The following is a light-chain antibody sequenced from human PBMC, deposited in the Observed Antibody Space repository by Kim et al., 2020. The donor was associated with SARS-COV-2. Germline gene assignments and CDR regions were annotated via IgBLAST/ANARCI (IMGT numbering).Light chain of an antibody. Sequence: PGERATLSCRASQSVGNHLAWYQQKPGQAPRLLIYDASNRATGIPARFSGSGSGTDFTLTISSLAPEDFAVYYCQQRSIWPLTFGGGTKVDIK. CDR2: DAS. CDR1: QSVGNH. V-gene: IGKV3-11*01. CDR3: QQRSIWPLT. J-gene: IGKJ4*01.